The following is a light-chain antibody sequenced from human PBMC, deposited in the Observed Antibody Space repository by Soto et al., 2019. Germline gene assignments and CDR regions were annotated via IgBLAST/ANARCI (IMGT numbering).Light chain of an antibody. Sequence: DIVMTQSPDSLAVSLGERATINCKSSESVLYSSNNKNYLAWYQQKPGQPPKLLIYWASTRDSGVPDRFSGSGSGPDFTLTISSLQAEDVALYYCQQYFSTPWTFGQGTKVDIK. CDR3: QQYFSTPWT. CDR1: ESVLYSSNNKNY. CDR2: WAS. J-gene: IGKJ1*01. V-gene: IGKV4-1*01.